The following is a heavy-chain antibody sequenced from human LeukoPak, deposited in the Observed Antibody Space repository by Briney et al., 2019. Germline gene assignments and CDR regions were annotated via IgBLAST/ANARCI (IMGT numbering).Heavy chain of an antibody. Sequence: PSQTLSLTCTVSGGSISSGDYYWSWIRQPPGKGLEWIGYIYYSGSTYYNPSLKSRVTISVDTSKNQFSLKLSSVTAADTAVYYCARDSDSSGREGWYFDLWGRGTLVTVSS. V-gene: IGHV4-30-4*01. CDR1: GGSISSGDYY. CDR3: ARDSDSSGREGWYFDL. D-gene: IGHD6-19*01. CDR2: IYYSGST. J-gene: IGHJ2*01.